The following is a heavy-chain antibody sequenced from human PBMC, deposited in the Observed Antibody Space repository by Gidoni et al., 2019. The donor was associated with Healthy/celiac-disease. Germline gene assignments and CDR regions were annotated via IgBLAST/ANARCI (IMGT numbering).Heavy chain of an antibody. Sequence: QVQLQESGPGLVKPSETLSLTCTVPGGSISSYYWSWIRQPPGKGLEWIGYIYYSGSTNYNPSLKSRVTISVDTSKNQFSLKLSSVTAADTAVYYCARGVSHFDYWGQGTLVTVSS. J-gene: IGHJ4*02. CDR2: IYYSGST. V-gene: IGHV4-59*01. CDR1: GGSISSYY. D-gene: IGHD2-8*01. CDR3: ARGVSHFDY.